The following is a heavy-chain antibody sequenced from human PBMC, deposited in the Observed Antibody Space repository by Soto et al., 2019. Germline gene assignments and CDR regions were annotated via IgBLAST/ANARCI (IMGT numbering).Heavy chain of an antibody. J-gene: IGHJ3*02. D-gene: IGHD3-16*01. CDR2: MNPNSGNT. Sequence: ASVKVSCKASGYTFTSYDINWVRQATGQGLEWMGWMNPNSGNTGYAQKFQGRVTMTRNTSISTAYMELSSLRAEDTAVYYCAIEVLFVYMITYPLNAFDIWGQGTMGTVS. CDR1: GYTFTSYD. V-gene: IGHV1-8*01. CDR3: AIEVLFVYMITYPLNAFDI.